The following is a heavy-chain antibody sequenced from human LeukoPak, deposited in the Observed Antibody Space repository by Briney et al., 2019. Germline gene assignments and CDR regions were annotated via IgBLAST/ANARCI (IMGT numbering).Heavy chain of an antibody. CDR2: ISSSSSTI. V-gene: IGHV3-48*01. Sequence: GGSLRLSCAASGFTFSSYWMSWVRQAAGKGLEWVSYISSSSSTIKYADSVKGRFTISRDNAKKSLYLQMNSLRAEDTAVYYCARAGYYCSSTNCAGGWGQGTLVTVSS. CDR1: GFTFSSYW. CDR3: ARAGYYCSSTNCAGG. D-gene: IGHD2-2*01. J-gene: IGHJ4*02.